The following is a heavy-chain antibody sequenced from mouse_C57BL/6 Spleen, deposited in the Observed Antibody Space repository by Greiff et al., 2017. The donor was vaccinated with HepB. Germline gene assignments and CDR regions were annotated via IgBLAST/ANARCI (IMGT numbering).Heavy chain of an antibody. Sequence: QFQLQPSGAALVKPGASVKFSCKASGSSFRSYWLILVTPRPGKGLEWIGQLYPGDGDTNYNGKFKGKATLTADKSSSTASMQLSSLTSEDSAVYFCARGYYSNSLDYWGQGTTLTVSS. J-gene: IGHJ2*01. V-gene: IGHV1-80*01. CDR3: ARGYYSNSLDY. CDR2: LYPGDGDT. D-gene: IGHD2-5*01. CDR1: GSSFRSYW.